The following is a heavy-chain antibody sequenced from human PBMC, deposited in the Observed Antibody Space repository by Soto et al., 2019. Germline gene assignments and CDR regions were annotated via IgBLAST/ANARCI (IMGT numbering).Heavy chain of an antibody. J-gene: IGHJ6*03. CDR1: GFRFGSYA. V-gene: IGHV3-23*01. D-gene: IGHD5-18*01. Sequence: EVQLLESGGGSVQPGGSLRLSCAASGFRFGSYAMFWVRQAPGKGLEWVSAITSGGDRTYFADSVKGRFTISRDNSRNTLYLQMNSLRAEDTAVYYCARGYPLWSPYFYYYMDVWGQGTTVTVSS. CDR3: ARGYPLWSPYFYYYMDV. CDR2: ITSGGDRT.